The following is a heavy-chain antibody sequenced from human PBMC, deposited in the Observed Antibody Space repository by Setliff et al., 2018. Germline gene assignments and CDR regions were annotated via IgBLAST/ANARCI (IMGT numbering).Heavy chain of an antibody. CDR3: ARRWNFGPYGSGIHDGFDM. J-gene: IGHJ3*02. D-gene: IGHD3-10*01. Sequence: SETLSLTCAVYDGSFSDYYWSWIRQPPGKGLEWIGEINHYGSTKYKSSLKSRVTISVDTSKNQFSLELNSVTAADTAVYYCARRWNFGPYGSGIHDGFDMWGQGTMVT. V-gene: IGHV4-34*01. CDR2: INHYGST. CDR1: DGSFSDYY.